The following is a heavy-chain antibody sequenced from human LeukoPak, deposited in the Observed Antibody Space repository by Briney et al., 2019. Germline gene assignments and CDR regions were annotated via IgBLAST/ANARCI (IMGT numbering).Heavy chain of an antibody. V-gene: IGHV3-30-3*01. CDR3: AREAGEDDYGDYGSN. D-gene: IGHD4-17*01. Sequence: GRSLRLSCAASGFTFISYAMHGVRQAPGKGLEWVAVISYDGSNKYYADSVKGRFTISRDNSKNTLYLQMNSLRAEDTAVYYCAREAGEDDYGDYGSNWGQGTLVTVSS. CDR2: ISYDGSNK. CDR1: GFTFISYA. J-gene: IGHJ4*02.